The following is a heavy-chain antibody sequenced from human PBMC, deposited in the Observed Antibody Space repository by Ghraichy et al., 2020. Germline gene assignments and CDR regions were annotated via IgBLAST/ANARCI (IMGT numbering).Heavy chain of an antibody. V-gene: IGHV3-48*02. D-gene: IGHD5-12*01. CDR1: GFTFSSYR. J-gene: IGHJ4*02. CDR3: ARDLSDYDYPHYIDH. Sequence: GESLNISCVTSGFTFSSYRMNCVRQAPGKGLEWLSYINFGGSIYYADSVKGRFTISKDNAKNSLYLHMNSLRDEDTAVYFCARDLSDYDYPHYIDHCGQGTLVTVAS. CDR2: INFGGSI.